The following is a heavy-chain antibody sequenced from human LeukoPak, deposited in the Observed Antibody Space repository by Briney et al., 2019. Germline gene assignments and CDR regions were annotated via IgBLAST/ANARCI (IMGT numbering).Heavy chain of an antibody. Sequence: ASVRVSCKASGYTSTSYGISWVRQAPGQGLEWMGWISAYNGNTNYAQKLQGRVTMTTDTSTSTAYMELRSLRSDDTAVYYCARFSLLGGNSSEFDYWGQGTLVAVSS. J-gene: IGHJ4*02. V-gene: IGHV1-18*01. CDR2: ISAYNGNT. CDR3: ARFSLLGGNSSEFDY. CDR1: GYTSTSYG. D-gene: IGHD6-19*01.